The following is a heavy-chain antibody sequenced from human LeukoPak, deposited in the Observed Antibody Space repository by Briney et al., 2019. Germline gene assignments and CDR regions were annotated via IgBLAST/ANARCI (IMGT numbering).Heavy chain of an antibody. J-gene: IGHJ3*02. CDR2: ISSSRSYI. CDR3: ARATPSRTYYYDSSGYYPGAFDI. Sequence: GGSLRLSCAASGFTFSSYSMNWVRQAPGKGLEWVSSISSSRSYIYYADSVKGRFTISRDNAKNSLFLQMNSLRAEDTAVYYCARATPSRTYYYDSSGYYPGAFDIWGQGTMVTVSS. V-gene: IGHV3-21*01. D-gene: IGHD3-22*01. CDR1: GFTFSSYS.